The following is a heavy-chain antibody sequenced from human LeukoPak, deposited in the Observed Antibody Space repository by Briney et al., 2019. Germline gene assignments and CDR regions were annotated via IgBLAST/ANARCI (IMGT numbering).Heavy chain of an antibody. J-gene: IGHJ4*02. D-gene: IGHD3-22*01. Sequence: SETLSLTCTVSGGSISSSSYYWGWIRQPPGKGLQWIETFYYTGTTYYNPSLKSRVAISVDTSKNQFSLKLSSVTAADTAVYYCARSLSSGFDSWGQGTLVSVSS. V-gene: IGHV4-39*01. CDR2: FYYTGTT. CDR3: ARSLSSGFDS. CDR1: GGSISSSSYY.